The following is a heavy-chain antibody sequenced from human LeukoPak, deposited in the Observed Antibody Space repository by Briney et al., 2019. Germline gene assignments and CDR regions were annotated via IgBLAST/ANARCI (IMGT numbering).Heavy chain of an antibody. Sequence: GGSLRLSCAASGFTFSDYYMSWIRQAPGKGLEWVSYISSSSSYTNYADSVKGRFTISRDNAKYSLYLQMNSLRAEDTAVYYCARDHRPDYGSGSYFDYWGQGTLVTVSS. CDR3: ARDHRPDYGSGSYFDY. D-gene: IGHD3-10*01. CDR1: GFTFSDYY. J-gene: IGHJ4*02. CDR2: ISSSSSYT. V-gene: IGHV3-11*06.